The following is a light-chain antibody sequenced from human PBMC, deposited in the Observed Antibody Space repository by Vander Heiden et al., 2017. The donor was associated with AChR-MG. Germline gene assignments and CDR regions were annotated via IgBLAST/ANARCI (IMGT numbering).Light chain of an antibody. CDR1: QSLLHSNGYNY. CDR3: MQALQTPIT. J-gene: IGKJ5*01. Sequence: DIVMTQSPPALPVTPGEPASLYCRSSQSLLHSNGYNYLDWYLQKPWQSPQLLIYLGSNRASGVPDRFSGSGSGTDFTLKISRVEAEDVGVYYCMQALQTPITFGQWTRLEIK. CDR2: LGS. V-gene: IGKV2-28*01.